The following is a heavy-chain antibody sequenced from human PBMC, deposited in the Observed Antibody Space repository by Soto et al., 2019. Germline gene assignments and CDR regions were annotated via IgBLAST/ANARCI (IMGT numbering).Heavy chain of an antibody. V-gene: IGHV3-66*01. Sequence: EVQLVESGGGLVQPGGSLRLSCAASGFTVSSNYMSWVRQAPGKGLEWVSVIYSGGTTYYAVSVKGRFTISRDNSKNTLYLQMTGLRAEDTALYYCESAVAGTLHWGQGTLVTVSS. CDR1: GFTVSSNY. CDR3: ESAVAGTLH. J-gene: IGHJ4*02. CDR2: IYSGGTT. D-gene: IGHD6-19*01.